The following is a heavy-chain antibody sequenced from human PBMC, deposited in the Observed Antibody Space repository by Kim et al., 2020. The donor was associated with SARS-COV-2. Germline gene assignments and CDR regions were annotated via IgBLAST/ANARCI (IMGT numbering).Heavy chain of an antibody. CDR1: GLTFSNCA. Sequence: GGSLRLSCAASGLTFSNCAMSWVRQPPGKGLEWVSTITGSSDRTHYADSVKGRFTISRDNSQNTLYLQMNSLRAEDTAVYYCASEAVIHTGGFDHWGQGTLVTVSS. CDR2: ITGSSDRT. D-gene: IGHD2-2*02. J-gene: IGHJ4*02. CDR3: ASEAVIHTGGFDH. V-gene: IGHV3-23*01.